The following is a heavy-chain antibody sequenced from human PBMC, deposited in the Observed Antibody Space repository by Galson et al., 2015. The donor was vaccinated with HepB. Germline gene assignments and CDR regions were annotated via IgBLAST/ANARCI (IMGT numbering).Heavy chain of an antibody. D-gene: IGHD3-3*01. V-gene: IGHV3-23*01. CDR2: MSAGGGST. CDR1: GFTFSRYA. Sequence: SLRLSCAASGFTFSRYAMSWVRQAPGKGLEWVSDMSAGGGSTNYADSVKGRFTISRENSKSTLYLQMNSLRADDTAVYYCAKVLYSTWGIKYFDYWGQGTLVTVSS. J-gene: IGHJ4*02. CDR3: AKVLYSTWGIKYFDY.